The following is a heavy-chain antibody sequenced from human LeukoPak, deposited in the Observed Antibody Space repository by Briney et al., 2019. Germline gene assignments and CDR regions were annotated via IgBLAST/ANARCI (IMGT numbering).Heavy chain of an antibody. CDR1: GGSISSYY. D-gene: IGHD1-26*01. Sequence: PSETLSLTCTVSGGSISSYYWSWIRQPPGKGLEWIGYIYYSGSTNYNPSLKSRVTISVDTSKNQFSLKLSSVTAADTAVYYCARVRGELLLIDYWGQGTLVTVSS. V-gene: IGHV4-59*01. J-gene: IGHJ4*02. CDR3: ARVRGELLLIDY. CDR2: IYYSGST.